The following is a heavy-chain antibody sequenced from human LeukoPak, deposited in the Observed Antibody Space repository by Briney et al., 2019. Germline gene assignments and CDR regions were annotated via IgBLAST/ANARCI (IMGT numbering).Heavy chain of an antibody. J-gene: IGHJ1*01. CDR2: INPNSGST. Sequence: ASVKVSCKASGYTFTGYYMHWVRQAPGQGLEWMGRINPNSGSTNYAQKFQGRVTMTRDTSISTAYMELSRLRSDDTAVYYCAGGGVYGDYVGWGQGTLVTVSS. CDR3: AGGGVYGDYVG. D-gene: IGHD4-17*01. CDR1: GYTFTGYY. V-gene: IGHV1-2*06.